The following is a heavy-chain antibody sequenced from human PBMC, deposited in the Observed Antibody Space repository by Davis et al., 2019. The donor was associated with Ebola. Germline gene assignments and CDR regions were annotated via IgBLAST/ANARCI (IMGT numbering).Heavy chain of an antibody. CDR2: INPSGCST. V-gene: IGHV1-46*01. J-gene: IGHJ4*02. D-gene: IGHD2-21*01. CDR3: ARAVVVIASHYFDY. CDR1: GYTLTELS. Sequence: ASVTVSCKVSGYTLTELSMHWVRQAPGQGLEWMGIINPSGCSTSYAQKFQGRVTMTRDTSTSTVYMELSSLRSEDTAVYYCARAVVVIASHYFDYWGQGTLVTVSS.